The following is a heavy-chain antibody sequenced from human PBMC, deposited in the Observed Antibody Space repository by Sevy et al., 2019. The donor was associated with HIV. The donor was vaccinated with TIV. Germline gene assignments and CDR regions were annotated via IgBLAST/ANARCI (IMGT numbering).Heavy chain of an antibody. CDR2: ISYDGSNK. V-gene: IGHV3-30*18. D-gene: IGHD3-22*01. CDR1: GFTFSSYG. J-gene: IGHJ4*02. Sequence: GGSLRLSCAASGFTFSSYGMHWVRQAPGKGLELVAVISYDGSNKYYADSVKGRFTISRDNSKNTLYLQMNSLRAEDTAVYYCAKVKAFMIVVARMDYWGQGTLVTVSS. CDR3: AKVKAFMIVVARMDY.